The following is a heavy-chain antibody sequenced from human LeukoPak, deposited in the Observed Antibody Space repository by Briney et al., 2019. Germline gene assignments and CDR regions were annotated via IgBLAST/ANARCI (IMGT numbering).Heavy chain of an antibody. CDR3: ARDRSRGDCSSTSCRYYFDY. Sequence: PSETLSLTCTVSGGSISSYYWSWIRQPAGKGLEWIGRIYTSGSTNYNPSLKSRVTMSVDTSKNQFSLRLSSVTAADTAVYYCARDRSRGDCSSTSCRYYFDYWGQGTLVTVSS. V-gene: IGHV4-4*07. J-gene: IGHJ4*02. CDR1: GGSISSYY. CDR2: IYTSGST. D-gene: IGHD2-2*01.